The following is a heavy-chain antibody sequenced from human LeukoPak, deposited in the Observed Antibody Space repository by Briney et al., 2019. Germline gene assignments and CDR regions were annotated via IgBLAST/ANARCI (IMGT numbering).Heavy chain of an antibody. CDR2: IYYSGST. V-gene: IGHV4-31*03. D-gene: IGHD6-13*01. CDR3: ARVVEQQLPYYYYGMDV. CDR1: GGSISSGGYY. Sequence: SETLSLTCTVSGGSISSGGYYWCWIRQHPGKGLEWIGYIYYSGSTYYNPSLKSRVTISVDTSKNQFSLKLSSVTAADTAVFYCARVVEQQLPYYYYGMDVWGQGTTVTVSS. J-gene: IGHJ6*02.